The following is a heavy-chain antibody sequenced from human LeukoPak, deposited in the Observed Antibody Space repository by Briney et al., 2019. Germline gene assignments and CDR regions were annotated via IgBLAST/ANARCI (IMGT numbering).Heavy chain of an antibody. CDR1: EYTFIGYY. V-gene: IGHV1-2*02. Sequence: ASVKVSCKAYEYTFIGYYIHWMRQAPGQGLEWMGWINPDSGHINYAQKFQGRITMTRDTSVNTAYMEMNNLTSDDTAIYYRARKWGTGRAVDPLFPTFFDPWGQGTQVTVSA. CDR2: INPDSGHI. D-gene: IGHD1-26*01. J-gene: IGHJ5*02. CDR3: ARKWGTGRAVDPLFPTFFDP.